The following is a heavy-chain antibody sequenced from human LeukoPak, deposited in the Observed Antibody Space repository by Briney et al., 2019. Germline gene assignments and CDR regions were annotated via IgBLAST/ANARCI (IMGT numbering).Heavy chain of an antibody. D-gene: IGHD6-19*01. CDR3: ARTIAVAASSYYYYYGMDV. CDR1: GGSFSDYF. V-gene: IGHV4-34*01. Sequence: SETLSLTCAVYGGSFSDYFWGWIRQPPGKGLEWIGEINHSGRTYYNPSLKSRVTISVDTSKNQFSLKLSSVTAADTAVYYCARTIAVAASSYYYYYGMDVWGQGTTVTVSS. CDR2: INHSGRT. J-gene: IGHJ6*02.